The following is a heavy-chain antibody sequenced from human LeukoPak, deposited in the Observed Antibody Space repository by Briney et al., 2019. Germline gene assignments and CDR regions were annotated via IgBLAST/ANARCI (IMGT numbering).Heavy chain of an antibody. CDR1: GFTFDDYA. CDR2: ISWNSGSI. Sequence: GRSLRPSCAASGFTFDDYAMHWVRHAPGKGLEWVSGISWNSGSIGYADSVKGRFTISRDNAKNSLYLQMNSLRAEDTALYYCAKDGGGSFDYWGQGTLVTVSS. V-gene: IGHV3-9*01. CDR3: AKDGGGSFDY. J-gene: IGHJ4*02. D-gene: IGHD6-25*01.